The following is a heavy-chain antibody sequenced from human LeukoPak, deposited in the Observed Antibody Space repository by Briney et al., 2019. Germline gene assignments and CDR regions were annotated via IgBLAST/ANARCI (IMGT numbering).Heavy chain of an antibody. D-gene: IGHD6-19*01. CDR2: INHSGST. V-gene: IGHV4-34*01. CDR1: GGSLSGYY. Sequence: PSETLSLTCAVYGGSLSGYYWSWVGQPPGKGLEWIGEINHSGSTNYNPSLKSRVTISVDTSKDQLSLKLSSMTAADTAVYYCARQWLVSHLFDYWGQGTLVTVSS. CDR3: ARQWLVSHLFDY. J-gene: IGHJ4*02.